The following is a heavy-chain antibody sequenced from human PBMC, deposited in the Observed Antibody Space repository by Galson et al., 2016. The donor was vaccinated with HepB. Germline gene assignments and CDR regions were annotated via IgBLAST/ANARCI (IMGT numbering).Heavy chain of an antibody. Sequence: ETLSLTCSVPGGSSSNNYWTWIRQAPGKGLECLGYIDSSGNTNYNPSLKSRVTMSLDTPKNKFSLKLNSVTAADTAVYYCARGGLGGSSTWYRSYYMDAWGQGTTATVSS. J-gene: IGHJ6*03. D-gene: IGHD6-13*01. CDR3: ARGGLGGSSTWYRSYYMDA. CDR2: IDSSGNT. CDR1: GGSSSNNY. V-gene: IGHV4-59*01.